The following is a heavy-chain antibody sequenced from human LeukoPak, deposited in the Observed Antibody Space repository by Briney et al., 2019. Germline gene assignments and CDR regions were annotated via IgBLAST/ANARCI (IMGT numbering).Heavy chain of an antibody. CDR2: INPSGGST. Sequence: ASVKVSCKASGYTFTSYYMHWVRQAPGQGLEWMGIINPSGGSTSYAQKFQGRVTMTRDMSTSTVYMELSSLRSEDTAVYYCARGPPGGSGYYYGAFDIWGQGTMVTVSS. J-gene: IGHJ3*02. D-gene: IGHD3-22*01. CDR1: GYTFTSYY. V-gene: IGHV1-46*01. CDR3: ARGPPGGSGYYYGAFDI.